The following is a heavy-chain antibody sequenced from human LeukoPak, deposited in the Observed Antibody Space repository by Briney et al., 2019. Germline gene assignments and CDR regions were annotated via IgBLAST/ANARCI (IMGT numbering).Heavy chain of an antibody. Sequence: PGRSLRLSCAASGFTFSSYGMHWVRQAPGKGLEWVAVISYDGSNKYYADSVKGRFTISRDNSKNTLYLQMNSLRAEDTAEYYCAKGTYGDYPPGDYWGQGTLVTVSS. J-gene: IGHJ4*02. CDR1: GFTFSSYG. V-gene: IGHV3-30*18. CDR3: AKGTYGDYPPGDY. CDR2: ISYDGSNK. D-gene: IGHD4-17*01.